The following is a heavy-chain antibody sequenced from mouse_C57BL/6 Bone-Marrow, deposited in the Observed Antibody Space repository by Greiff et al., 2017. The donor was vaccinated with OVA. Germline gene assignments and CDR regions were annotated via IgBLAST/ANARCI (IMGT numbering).Heavy chain of an antibody. J-gene: IGHJ2*01. V-gene: IGHV1-58*01. CDR2: IYIGNGYT. CDR1: GSTFTSYG. CDR3: ARVDFYYFDY. Sequence: VQLQQSGAELVRPGSSVKMSCKTSGSTFTSYGINWVKQRPGQGLEWIGYIYIGNGYTAYNEKFKGKATLTSDAASSTAYMQLSSLTSEDSAIYFCARVDFYYFDYWGQGTTLTVSS.